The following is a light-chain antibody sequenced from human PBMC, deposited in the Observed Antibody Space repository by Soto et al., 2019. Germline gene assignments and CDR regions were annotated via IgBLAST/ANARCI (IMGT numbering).Light chain of an antibody. J-gene: IGKJ4*01. Sequence: DHQMTQTPSSVSASVGDRVTITCRASQSISSXXXWYQQKPGTAPKLLIYAASNLQSGVPSRFSGSGXGTDFTLTISGLQPEDSATYYCQETYNIPLTFGGGTKVEIK. V-gene: IGKV1-39*01. CDR2: AAS. CDR1: QSISSX. CDR3: QETYNIPLT.